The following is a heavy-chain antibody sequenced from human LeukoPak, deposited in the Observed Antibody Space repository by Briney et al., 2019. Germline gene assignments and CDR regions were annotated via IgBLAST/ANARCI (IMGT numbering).Heavy chain of an antibody. V-gene: IGHV4-31*03. CDR1: GGSISSGGYY. D-gene: IGHD6-13*01. CDR2: IYYSGST. Sequence: SETLSLTCTVSGGSISSGGYYWSWIRQHPGKGLEWIGYIYYSGSTYYNPSLKSRVTISVDTSKNQFSLKLSSVTAADTAVYYCARVLGTGSSWYVYYYYGMDVWGQGTTVTVSS. J-gene: IGHJ6*02. CDR3: ARVLGTGSSWYVYYYYGMDV.